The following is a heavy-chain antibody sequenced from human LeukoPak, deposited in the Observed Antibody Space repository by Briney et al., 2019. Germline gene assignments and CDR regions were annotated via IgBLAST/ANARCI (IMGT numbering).Heavy chain of an antibody. J-gene: IGHJ4*02. Sequence: ASVKVSCKASGYTFTSYAMNWVRQAPGQGLEWMGWINTNTGNPTYAQGFTGRFVFSLDTSVSTAYLQISSLKAEDNAVYYCAKQGGDYYDSSGYVKFDYWGQGTLVTVSS. CDR3: AKQGGDYYDSSGYVKFDY. CDR2: INTNTGNP. V-gene: IGHV7-4-1*02. D-gene: IGHD3-22*01. CDR1: GYTFTSYA.